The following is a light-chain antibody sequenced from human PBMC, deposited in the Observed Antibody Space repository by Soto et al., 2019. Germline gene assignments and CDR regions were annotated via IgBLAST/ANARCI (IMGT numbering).Light chain of an antibody. CDR3: QVWDSSSDHVV. V-gene: IGLV3-21*04. CDR1: NIGSKS. Sequence: SYELTQPPSVSVAPGKTARITCGGNNIGSKSVHWYQQKPDQAPVLVIYYDSDRPSGIPERFSGSNSGNTATLTISRVEAGDEADYYCQVWDSSSDHVVFGGGTKPHRP. J-gene: IGLJ2*01. CDR2: YDS.